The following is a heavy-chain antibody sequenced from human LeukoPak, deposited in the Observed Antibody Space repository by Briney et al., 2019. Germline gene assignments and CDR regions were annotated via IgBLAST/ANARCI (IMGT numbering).Heavy chain of an antibody. J-gene: IGHJ4*02. CDR2: LSGSGANT. CDR1: GFTFSSYA. V-gene: IGHV3-23*01. D-gene: IGHD3-22*01. CDR3: AKITADDSSGYYYFDY. Sequence: GGSLRLSCAASGFTFSSYAMSWVRQAPGKGPEWVSALSGSGANTYYADSVKGRFTISRDNSKNTLYLQMNSLRAEDTAVYYCAKITADDSSGYYYFDYWGQGTLVTVSS.